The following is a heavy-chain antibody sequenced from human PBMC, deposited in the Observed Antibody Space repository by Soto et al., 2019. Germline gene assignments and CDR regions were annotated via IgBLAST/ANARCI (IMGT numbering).Heavy chain of an antibody. CDR2: ISSYNGDT. CDR1: GYTFTRSG. D-gene: IGHD2-15*01. V-gene: IGHV1-18*01. J-gene: IGHJ6*02. CDR3: GREGVAPYYYYGMDV. Sequence: ASVKVPCKASGYTFTRSGISWVRRAPGQGPEWMGWISSYNGDTNYAQTFQGRVTMTTDTSTSTAYMELRSLRSDDTAVYYCGREGVAPYYYYGMDVWGQGTRVTVS.